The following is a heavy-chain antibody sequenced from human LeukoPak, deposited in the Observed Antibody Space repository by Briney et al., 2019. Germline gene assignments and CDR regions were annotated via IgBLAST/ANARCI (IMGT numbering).Heavy chain of an antibody. D-gene: IGHD3-10*01. CDR3: ARGKNYYGSGSYYNAKPRPLNWFDP. CDR1: GGSISTYH. V-gene: IGHV4-59*01. Sequence: TSETLSLTCTVSGGSISTYHWNWIRQPPGKGLEWIGETYFSGRSNYNYNPSLKSRVTISVDTSNNQFSLEMTSVTAADTAVYYCARGKNYYGSGSYYNAKPRPLNWFDPWGQGTLVTVSS. J-gene: IGHJ5*02. CDR2: TYFSGRSNY.